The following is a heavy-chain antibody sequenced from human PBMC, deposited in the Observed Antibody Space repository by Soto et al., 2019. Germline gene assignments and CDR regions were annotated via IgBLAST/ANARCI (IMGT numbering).Heavy chain of an antibody. CDR1: GFAFSTYA. CDR3: TNRNRYYSLDV. Sequence: GGSLRLSCAASGFAFSTYAMSWVRQAPGKGLEWVSGINISGGSKYNADSVKDRFTITRDNSKNTLYLQMNSLRAEDTAVYYFTNRNRYYSLDVWGQGTTGTVAS. J-gene: IGHJ6*02. V-gene: IGHV3-23*01. CDR2: INISGGSK.